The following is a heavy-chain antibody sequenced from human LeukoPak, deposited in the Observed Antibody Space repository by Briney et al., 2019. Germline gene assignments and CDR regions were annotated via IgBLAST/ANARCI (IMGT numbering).Heavy chain of an antibody. CDR2: ISSSGSTI. V-gene: IGHV3-48*03. CDR1: GFTFSSYE. D-gene: IGHD5-12*01. J-gene: IGHJ6*02. Sequence: GGSLRLSCAASGFTFSSYEINWVRQAPGKGLKGVSYISSSGSTIYYADSGNGRFTISRYYAKNSLYLQMNSLGAEDTAVYYCASDSELRGYDFGEWLAYYYYYYGLDVWGQGTTVTVSS. CDR3: ASDSELRGYDFGEWLAYYYYYYGLDV.